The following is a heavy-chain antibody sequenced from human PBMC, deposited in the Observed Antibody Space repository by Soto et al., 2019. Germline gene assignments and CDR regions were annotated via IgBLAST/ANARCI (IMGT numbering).Heavy chain of an antibody. CDR1: GGSFSGYY. D-gene: IGHD3-10*01. CDR3: AREARTYYYGSGSSGAFDY. V-gene: IGHV4-34*01. CDR2: INHSGST. J-gene: IGHJ4*02. Sequence: QVQLQQWGAGLLKPSETLSLTCAVYGGSFSGYYWSWIRQPPGKGLEWIGEINHSGSTNYNPSLKSRVTISVDTSKNQFSLKLSSVTAADTAVYYCAREARTYYYGSGSSGAFDYWGQGTLVTVSS.